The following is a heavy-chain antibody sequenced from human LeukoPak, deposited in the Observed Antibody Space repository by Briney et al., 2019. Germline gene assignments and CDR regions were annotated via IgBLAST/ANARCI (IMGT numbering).Heavy chain of an antibody. Sequence: GGSLRLSCAASGFTFSNYWMSWVRQAPGKGLEWLANIEKDGSARYYVDSVRGRFTISRDNADNSLYLQMMSLTAEDTAVYYCARYDVTQHAGFDYWGQGTLVTVSS. CDR3: ARYDVTQHAGFDY. CDR1: GFTFSNYW. D-gene: IGHD2-21*02. J-gene: IGHJ4*02. CDR2: IEKDGSAR. V-gene: IGHV3-7*01.